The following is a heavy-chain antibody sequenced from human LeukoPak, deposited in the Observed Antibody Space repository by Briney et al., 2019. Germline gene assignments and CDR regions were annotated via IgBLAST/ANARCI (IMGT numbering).Heavy chain of an antibody. CDR1: GFTFSSYE. D-gene: IGHD6-13*01. CDR3: AKDPPGYSSSWYGTFDY. J-gene: IGHJ4*02. V-gene: IGHV3-23*01. CDR2: ISTGGSRT. Sequence: GGSLRLSCAASGFTFSSYEMNWVRQAPGKGLEWASYISTGGSRTYYADSVKGRFTMSRDNSKNTLYLQMNSLRAEDTAVYYCAKDPPGYSSSWYGTFDYWGQGTLVTVSS.